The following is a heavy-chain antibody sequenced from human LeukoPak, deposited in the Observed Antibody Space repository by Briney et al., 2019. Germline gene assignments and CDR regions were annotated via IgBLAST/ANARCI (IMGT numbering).Heavy chain of an antibody. D-gene: IGHD5-12*01. CDR3: ARDWVDIVATIPFDY. CDR1: GFTFSSYS. CDR2: ISSSSSYI. J-gene: IGHJ4*02. V-gene: IGHV3-21*01. Sequence: GGSLRLSCAASGFTFSSYSMNWVRQAPGKGLEWVSSISSSSSYIYYADSVKGRFTISRDNAKNTLYLQMNSLRAEDTAVYYCARDWVDIVATIPFDYWGQGTLVTVSS.